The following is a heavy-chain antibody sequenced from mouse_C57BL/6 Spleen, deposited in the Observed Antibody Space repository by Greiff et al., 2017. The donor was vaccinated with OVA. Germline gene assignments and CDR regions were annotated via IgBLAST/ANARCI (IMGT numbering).Heavy chain of an antibody. J-gene: IGHJ2*01. CDR3: ARRGLLSYYFDY. CDR1: GYTFTSYW. V-gene: IGHV1-64*01. Sequence: QVQLQQPGAELVKPGASVKLSCKASGYTFTSYWMHWVKQRPGQGLEWIGMIHPNSGSTKYNEKFKSKATLTVDKSSSTAYMQLSSLTSEDSAVYYCARRGLLSYYFDYWGQGTTLTVSS. CDR2: IHPNSGST. D-gene: IGHD1-1*02.